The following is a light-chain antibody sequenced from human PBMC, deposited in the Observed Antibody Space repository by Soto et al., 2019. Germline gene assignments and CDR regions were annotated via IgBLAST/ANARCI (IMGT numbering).Light chain of an antibody. V-gene: IGLV2-14*01. CDR2: DVS. J-gene: IGLJ1*01. CDR3: SLYTTRHTRQRF. Sequence: QSALTQPASVSGSPGQSITISCTGTSSDVGGYNYVSWYQQHPGKAPKFIIYDVSNRPSGVSNRFSGSKSGNTASLTLSGLRAEDEADCYCSLYTTRHTRQRFFGFGNKVPDL. CDR1: SSDVGGYNY.